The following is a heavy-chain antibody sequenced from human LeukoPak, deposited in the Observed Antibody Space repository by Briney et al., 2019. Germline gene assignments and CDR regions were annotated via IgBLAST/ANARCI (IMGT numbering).Heavy chain of an antibody. Sequence: PSETLSLTCTVSGYSISSGYYWGWIRQPPGKGLEWIGSIYHSGSTYYNPSLKSRVTISVDTSKNQFSLKLSSVTAADTAVYYCASLDIVVVAFDYWGQGTLVTVSS. CDR2: IYHSGST. V-gene: IGHV4-38-2*02. J-gene: IGHJ4*02. D-gene: IGHD2-2*01. CDR1: GYSISSGYY. CDR3: ASLDIVVVAFDY.